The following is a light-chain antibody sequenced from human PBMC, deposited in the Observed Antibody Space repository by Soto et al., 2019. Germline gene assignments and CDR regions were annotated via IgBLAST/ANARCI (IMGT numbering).Light chain of an antibody. CDR2: DTS. Sequence: DIVLTQSPATLSLSPGDRVTLSFVASQRVVGGFFAWYQQKPGLAPRLLIYDTSVRASGIPDRISGSGSGTHFTLTISRLEPEDVAVYYCQQYGSSPSFGQGTKVDIK. J-gene: IGKJ1*01. V-gene: IGKV3D-20*01. CDR1: QRVVGGF. CDR3: QQYGSSPS.